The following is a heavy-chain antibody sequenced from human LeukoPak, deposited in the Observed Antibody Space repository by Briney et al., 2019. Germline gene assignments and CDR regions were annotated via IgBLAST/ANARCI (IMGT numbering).Heavy chain of an antibody. Sequence: PSETLSLTCTVSGGSISSSSAYWGWIRLPPGKGLEWIGSIYYSKNTYYNPSLKSRVTISADTSKNQFLLTLGSVSATDTAVYYCVSPRGFSYGYFDYWGQGTLVTVSS. CDR3: VSPRGFSYGYFDY. D-gene: IGHD5-18*01. V-gene: IGHV4-39*01. CDR1: GGSISSSSAY. J-gene: IGHJ4*02. CDR2: IYYSKNT.